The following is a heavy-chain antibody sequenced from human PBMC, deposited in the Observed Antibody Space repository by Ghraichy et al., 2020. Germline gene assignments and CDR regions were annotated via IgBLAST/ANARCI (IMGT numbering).Heavy chain of an antibody. Sequence: SQTLSLTCTVSGGSISSRTHYWGWIRQPPGKGLEWIGSIYYSGNTYYNPSLKSRVTLSVDTSQNQFSLQLSSVSATDTAGYYCARRPRMTTMTTKDWGQGTLVAVSS. D-gene: IGHD4-17*01. V-gene: IGHV4-39*01. J-gene: IGHJ4*02. CDR1: GGSISSRTHY. CDR2: IYYSGNT. CDR3: ARRPRMTTMTTKD.